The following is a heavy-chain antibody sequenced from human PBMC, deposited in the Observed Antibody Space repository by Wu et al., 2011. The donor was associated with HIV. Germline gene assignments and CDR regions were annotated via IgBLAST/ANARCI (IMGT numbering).Heavy chain of an antibody. D-gene: IGHD3-3*01. J-gene: IGHJ4*02. CDR2: IDPKDDET. CDR3: ATEYPRVKGTGFLSGYSSTTIFDF. Sequence: DVQLERSGAEVKKPGATVKISCKVSGYTFTDYYIHWIQQAPGKGLEWVGLIDPKDDETKYAERSQGRVTMTADTSTDTAYMDLSSLRSEDTALYYCATEYPRVKGTGFLSGYSSTTIFDFWGQGTLVTVSS. V-gene: IGHV1-69-2*01. CDR1: GYTFTDYY.